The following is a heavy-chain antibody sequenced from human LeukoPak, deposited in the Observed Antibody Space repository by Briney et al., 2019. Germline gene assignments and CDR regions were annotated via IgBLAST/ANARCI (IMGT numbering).Heavy chain of an antibody. CDR1: CGFIESFY. J-gene: IGHJ4*02. D-gene: IGHD3-10*02. Sequence: PSETLSLTCTVSCGFIESFYWSWIRQPPGKGLEWIGNIYYTGITNYSPSLKSRVTISVDTSVNQFSLRLTAVTAADTAVYYCARVKAIRVRGIRKSDYLDYWGQGTLVTVSS. CDR3: ARVKAIRVRGIRKSDYLDY. V-gene: IGHV4-59*12. CDR2: IYYTGIT.